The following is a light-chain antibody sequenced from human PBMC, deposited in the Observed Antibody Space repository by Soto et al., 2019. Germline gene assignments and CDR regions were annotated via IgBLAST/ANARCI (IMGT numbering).Light chain of an antibody. J-gene: IGLJ1*01. V-gene: IGLV1-44*01. CDR3: ASWDDSLNGHV. CDR1: SSNIASNT. Sequence: QSVLTQPASVSGSPGQSITISCTGSSSNIASNTVNWYQQLPGTAPKLLIYSNDQRPSGVPDRFSASKSGTSASLAISGLQSEDEADYYCASWDDSLNGHVFGTGTKVTVL. CDR2: SND.